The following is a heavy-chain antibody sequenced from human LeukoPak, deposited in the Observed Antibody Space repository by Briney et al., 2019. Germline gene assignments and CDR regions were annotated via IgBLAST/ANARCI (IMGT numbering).Heavy chain of an antibody. J-gene: IGHJ4*02. CDR3: AREQSGTRGWYTVDY. Sequence: GGSLGLSCAASGFTFSTYAITWVRQGPGKGLEWVSAIRPDGDRTYYANSVRGRFTISRDNSKDTVYLQINGLRVEDTAVYYCAREQSGTRGWYTVDYWGQGTLVTVSS. D-gene: IGHD6-19*01. CDR1: GFTFSTYA. V-gene: IGHV3-23*01. CDR2: IRPDGDRT.